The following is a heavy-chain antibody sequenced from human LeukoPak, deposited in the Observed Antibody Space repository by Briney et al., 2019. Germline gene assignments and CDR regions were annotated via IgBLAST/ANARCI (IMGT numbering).Heavy chain of an antibody. CDR3: ARAMIVVIITTPGYFDL. CDR2: INHSGST. CDR1: GGSFSGYY. V-gene: IGHV4-34*01. D-gene: IGHD3-22*01. Sequence: PSETLSLTCAVYGGSFSGYYWSWIRQPPGKGLEWIGEINHSGSTNYNPSLKSRVTISIDTSKNQFCLKLSSVTAADTAVYYCARAMIVVIITTPGYFDLWGRGTLVTVSS. J-gene: IGHJ2*01.